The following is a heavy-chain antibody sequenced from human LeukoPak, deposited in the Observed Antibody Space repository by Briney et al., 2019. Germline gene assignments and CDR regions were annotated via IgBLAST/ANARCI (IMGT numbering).Heavy chain of an antibody. CDR1: GGSISSSSYY. CDR3: ARGYSSGFDAFDI. CDR2: IYYSGST. V-gene: IGHV4-39*07. J-gene: IGHJ3*02. Sequence: SETLSLTCTVSGGSISSSSYYWGWIRQPPGKGLEWIGSIYYSGSTYYNPSLKSRVTISVDTSKNQFSLKLSSVTAADTAVYYCARGYSSGFDAFDIWGQGTMVTVSS. D-gene: IGHD6-19*01.